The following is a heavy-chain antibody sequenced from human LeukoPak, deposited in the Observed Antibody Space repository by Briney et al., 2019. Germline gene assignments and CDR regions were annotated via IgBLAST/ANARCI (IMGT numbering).Heavy chain of an antibody. J-gene: IGHJ3*02. CDR3: ARDPYSSGWYKDAFDI. CDR1: GFTFSNYA. Sequence: GGSLRLSCAASGFTFSNYAMTWVRQAPGKGLEWVSGISGSGSSTYYADSVKGRFTISRDNAQNSLFLQLNSLRAEDTAVYYCARDPYSSGWYKDAFDIWGQGTMVTVSS. V-gene: IGHV3-23*01. D-gene: IGHD6-19*01. CDR2: ISGSGSST.